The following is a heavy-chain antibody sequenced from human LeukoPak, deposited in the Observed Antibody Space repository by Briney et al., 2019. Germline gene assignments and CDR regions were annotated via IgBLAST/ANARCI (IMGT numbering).Heavy chain of an antibody. Sequence: GRSLRLSCAASGFTFSPYDMHWVRQAPGKGLEWVAFIRNDGSIKYYADSVKGRFTVSRDNSRNTLFLQMNSLRAEDTAVYYCAKTGSSSWGFFDYWGQGTLVTVSS. CDR1: GFTFSPYD. V-gene: IGHV3-30*02. J-gene: IGHJ4*02. D-gene: IGHD6-13*01. CDR3: AKTGSSSWGFFDY. CDR2: IRNDGSIK.